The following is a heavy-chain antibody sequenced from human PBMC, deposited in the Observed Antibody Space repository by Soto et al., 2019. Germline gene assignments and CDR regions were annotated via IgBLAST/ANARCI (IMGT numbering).Heavy chain of an antibody. CDR2: IIPLFDAT. CDR1: GGTFTTYD. V-gene: IGHV1-69*06. D-gene: IGHD6-19*01. Sequence: QVQLVQSGAEVRKPGSSVKVSCKASGGTFTTYDISWVRQAPGQGLEWMGGIIPLFDATKYAQKFQGRVTITADKSTGTAYMELSSLRSEDTAMYYCARERSSSWYNGKFYFDSWGQGTLVTVSS. J-gene: IGHJ4*02. CDR3: ARERSSSWYNGKFYFDS.